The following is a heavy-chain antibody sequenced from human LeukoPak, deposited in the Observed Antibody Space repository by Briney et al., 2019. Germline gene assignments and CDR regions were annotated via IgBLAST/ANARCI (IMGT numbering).Heavy chain of an antibody. D-gene: IGHD3-10*01. V-gene: IGHV4-59*01. CDR2: IYYSGST. Sequence: SETLSLTCTVSGGSISSYYWSWIRQPPGKGLEWIGYIYYSGSTNYNPSLKSRVTISVDTSKNQFSLKLSSVTAADTAVYYCARDGYYYGSGRYFWFDPWGQGTLVTVSS. CDR3: ARDGYYYGSGRYFWFDP. J-gene: IGHJ5*02. CDR1: GGSISSYY.